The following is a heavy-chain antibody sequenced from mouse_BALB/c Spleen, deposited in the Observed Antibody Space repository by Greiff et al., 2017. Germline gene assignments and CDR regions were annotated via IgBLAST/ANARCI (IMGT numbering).Heavy chain of an antibody. D-gene: IGHD1-2*01. CDR3: ARESLLRLPAY. CDR1: GFSLTSYG. V-gene: IGHV2-9*02. J-gene: IGHJ3*01. CDR2: IWAGGST. Sequence: VHLVESGPGLVAPSQSLSITCTVSGFSLTSYGVHWVRQPPGKGLEWLGVIWAGGSTNYNSALMSRLSISKDNSKSQVFLKMNSLQADDTAMYYCARESLLRLPAYWGQGTLVTVSA.